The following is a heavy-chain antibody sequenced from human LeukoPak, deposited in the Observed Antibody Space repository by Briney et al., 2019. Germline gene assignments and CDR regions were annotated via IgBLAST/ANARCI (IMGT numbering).Heavy chain of an antibody. Sequence: SETLSLTCAVYGESFSGYYWSWIRQTPGKGLEWIGEINHSGSTKYNPSLKSRVTISVDTSKNQFSLNLTSVTAEDTAVYYCARDKYEYCSSTSCYVYYYYMDVWGKGTTVTVSS. J-gene: IGHJ6*03. CDR1: GESFSGYY. CDR2: INHSGST. D-gene: IGHD2-2*01. CDR3: ARDKYEYCSSTSCYVYYYYMDV. V-gene: IGHV4-34*01.